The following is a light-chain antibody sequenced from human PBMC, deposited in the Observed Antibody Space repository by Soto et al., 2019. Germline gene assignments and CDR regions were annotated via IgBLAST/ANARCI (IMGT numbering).Light chain of an antibody. CDR3: QHYKSYPWT. CDR1: QSIDRW. V-gene: IGKV1-5*03. CDR2: MAS. Sequence: DIQMNQSPSTLSASVADRVTLTSRASQSIDRWLAWYKQRPGKAPKXXRYMASSLESGVPSKFRGSGSETEFTLTISSLKPDDFATYYCQHYKSYPWTFGQGTKVDIK. J-gene: IGKJ1*01.